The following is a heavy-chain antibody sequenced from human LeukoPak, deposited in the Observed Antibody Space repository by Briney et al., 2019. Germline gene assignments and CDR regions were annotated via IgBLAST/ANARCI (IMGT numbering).Heavy chain of an antibody. J-gene: IGHJ4*02. CDR2: ISGDGATT. V-gene: IGHV3-43*02. CDR1: GFTFYDYP. CDR3: AKDYY. Sequence: PGGSLRLSCAAPGFTFYDYPMHWVRQGPGKGLEWLSLISGDGATTYYADSVKGRFTISRDNIKNSLYLQMNSLRTEDTALYYCAKDYYWGQGTLVTVSS.